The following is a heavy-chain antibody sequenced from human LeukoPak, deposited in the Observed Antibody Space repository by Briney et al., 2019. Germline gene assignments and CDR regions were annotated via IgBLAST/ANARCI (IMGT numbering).Heavy chain of an antibody. CDR1: GGSISSGGYY. J-gene: IGHJ6*02. D-gene: IGHD6-13*01. CDR3: ARDPRPGSWTASWYGMDV. CDR2: IYYSGST. Sequence: PSQTLSLTCTVSGGSISSGGYYWSWIRQHPGKGLEGIGYIYYSGSTYYNPSLKSRVTISVDTSKNQFSLKLSSVTAADTAVYYCARDPRPGSWTASWYGMDVWGQGTTVPVSS. V-gene: IGHV4-31*03.